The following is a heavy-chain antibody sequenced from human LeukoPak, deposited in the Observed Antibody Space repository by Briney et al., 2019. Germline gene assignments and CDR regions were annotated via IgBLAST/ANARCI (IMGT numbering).Heavy chain of an antibody. Sequence: SETLSLTCTVSGGSISSSSYYWGWIRQPPGKGLEWIGSIYYSESTYYNPSLKSLVTISVDTSKNQFSLKLSSVTAADTAVYYCARENCSGGSCYSIYYYYYMDVWGQGTLVTVSS. D-gene: IGHD2-15*01. V-gene: IGHV4-39*07. CDR2: IYYSEST. CDR3: ARENCSGGSCYSIYYYYYMDV. J-gene: IGHJ6*03. CDR1: GGSISSSSYY.